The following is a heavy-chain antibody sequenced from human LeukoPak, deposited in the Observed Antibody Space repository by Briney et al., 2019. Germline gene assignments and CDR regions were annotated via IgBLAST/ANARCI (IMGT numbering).Heavy chain of an antibody. J-gene: IGHJ3*02. CDR2: INHSGST. V-gene: IGHV4-34*01. D-gene: IGHD6-19*01. CDR3: ARGRQWRSGCHFDI. CDR1: GGSFSGYY. Sequence: PSETLSLTCAVYGGSFSGYYWSWIRQPPGKGLEWIGEINHSGSTNYNPSLKSRVTIPVETPKTQFSLKLSPVTAADTAVYYCARGRQWRSGCHFDIWGQGTMVTVSS.